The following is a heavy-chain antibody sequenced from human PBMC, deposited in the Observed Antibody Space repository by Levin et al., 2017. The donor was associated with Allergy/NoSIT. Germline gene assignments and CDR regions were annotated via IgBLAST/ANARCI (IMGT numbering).Heavy chain of an antibody. Sequence: GESLKISCKASGYTFTSYDINWVRQATGQGLEWMGWMNPNSGNTGYAQKFQGRVTMTRNTSISTAYMELSSLRSEDTAVYYCARGRITIFGVVIKGPLGYWGQGTLVTVSS. V-gene: IGHV1-8*01. CDR2: MNPNSGNT. D-gene: IGHD3-3*01. CDR3: ARGRITIFGVVIKGPLGY. J-gene: IGHJ4*02. CDR1: GYTFTSYD.